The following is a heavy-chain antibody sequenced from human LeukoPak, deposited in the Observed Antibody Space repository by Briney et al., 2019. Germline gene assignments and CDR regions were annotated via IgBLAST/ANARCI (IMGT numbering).Heavy chain of an antibody. J-gene: IGHJ4*02. CDR1: GFTFSSYA. V-gene: IGHV3-48*04. Sequence: PGGSLRLSCAASGFTFSSYAMSWVRQAPGKGLEWGSYISSSSSTIYYADSVKGRFTISRDNAKNSLYLQMTSLRAEDTAVYYCARDLEPGIAAAGCDYWGQGTLVTVSS. D-gene: IGHD6-13*01. CDR2: ISSSSSTI. CDR3: ARDLEPGIAAAGCDY.